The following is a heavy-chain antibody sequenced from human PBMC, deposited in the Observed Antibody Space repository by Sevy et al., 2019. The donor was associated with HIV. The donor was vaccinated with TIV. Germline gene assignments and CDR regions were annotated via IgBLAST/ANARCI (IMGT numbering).Heavy chain of an antibody. CDR2: VYHTGST. J-gene: IGHJ4*02. Sequence: SETLSLTCAVSGVSVSSDTYYWSWIRQPPGKGLEWIGYVYHTGSTNYSPSFKSLVTISVDTSKNQFSLRLVSVAAADTAVYYCAREPYFFDKSGYYLDYWGQGALVTVSS. CDR3: AREPYFFDKSGYYLDY. CDR1: GVSVSSDTYY. D-gene: IGHD3-22*01. V-gene: IGHV4-61*01.